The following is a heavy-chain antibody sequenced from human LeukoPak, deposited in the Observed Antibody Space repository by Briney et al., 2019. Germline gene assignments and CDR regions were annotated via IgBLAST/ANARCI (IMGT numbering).Heavy chain of an antibody. J-gene: IGHJ4*02. CDR3: ARVSGYDWESFYDY. V-gene: IGHV4-39*07. CDR1: GGSISSSSYY. Sequence: SETLSLTCTVSGGSISSSSYYWGWIRQPPGKGLEWIGSIYYSGSTYYNPSLKSRVTISVDTSKNQFSLKLSSVTAADTAVYYCARVSGYDWESFYDYWGQGTLVTVSS. CDR2: IYYSGST. D-gene: IGHD5-12*01.